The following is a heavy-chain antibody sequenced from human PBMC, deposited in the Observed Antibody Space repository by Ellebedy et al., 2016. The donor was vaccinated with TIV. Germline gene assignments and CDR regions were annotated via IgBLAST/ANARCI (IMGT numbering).Heavy chain of an antibody. V-gene: IGHV3-11*04. CDR3: VRWGDYEGWDL. D-gene: IGHD4-17*01. CDR1: GFTFSDYY. J-gene: IGHJ5*02. Sequence: PGGSLRLSCAASGFTFSDYYMSWICQAPGKGLERLSYIAGRTNLIYYADSVKGRFTISRDNAKNSAFLQMSSLGAEDPAMYYCVRWGDYEGWDLWGQGTLVTVSS. CDR2: IAGRTNLI.